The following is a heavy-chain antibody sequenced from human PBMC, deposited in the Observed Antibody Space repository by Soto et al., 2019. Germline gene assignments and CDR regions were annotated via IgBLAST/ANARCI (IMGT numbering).Heavy chain of an antibody. J-gene: IGHJ5*02. D-gene: IGHD2-2*01. Sequence: EVQLLESGGGLVQPGGSLRLSCAASGFTFSGYAMSWVRQAPGKGLEWVSAISGSGGSTYYADSVKGRFTISRDNSKNTLYLQMNSLRAEDKAVYYCAKDLRYCSSTSCPGNWFDPWGQGTLVTVSS. V-gene: IGHV3-23*01. CDR1: GFTFSGYA. CDR3: AKDLRYCSSTSCPGNWFDP. CDR2: ISGSGGST.